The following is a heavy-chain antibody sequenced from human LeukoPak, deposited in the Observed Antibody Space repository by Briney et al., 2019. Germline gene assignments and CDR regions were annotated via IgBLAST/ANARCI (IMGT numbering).Heavy chain of an antibody. CDR1: GGSISSGSYY. Sequence: PSETLSLTCTVSGGSISSGSYYWSWIRQPAGKGLEWIGRIYTSGSTNYNPSLKSRVTISVDTSKNQFSLKLSSVTAADTAVYYCARGHAVVTAILAFDIWGQGTMVTVSS. CDR2: IYTSGST. CDR3: ARGHAVVTAILAFDI. V-gene: IGHV4-61*02. D-gene: IGHD2-21*02. J-gene: IGHJ3*02.